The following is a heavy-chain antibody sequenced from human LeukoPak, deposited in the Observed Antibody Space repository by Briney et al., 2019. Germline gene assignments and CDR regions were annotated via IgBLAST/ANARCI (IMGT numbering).Heavy chain of an antibody. V-gene: IGHV4-38-2*01. D-gene: IGHD3-3*01. CDR1: GYSISSASY. J-gene: IGHJ4*02. CDR3: ARPISSQGYFGVVID. Sequence: PSETLPLTRAVSGYSISSASYWGWIRQPPGKGLEWIGNIYHSGSPYYNPSLKSRVTISVDTSKNQFSLKLSSVTAADTAVYYCARPISSQGYFGVVIDWGQGTLVTVSS. CDR2: IYHSGSP.